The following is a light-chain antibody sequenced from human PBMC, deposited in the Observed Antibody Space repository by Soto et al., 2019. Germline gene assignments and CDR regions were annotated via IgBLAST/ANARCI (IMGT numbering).Light chain of an antibody. Sequence: EIVMTQSPATLSVSPGERATLSCRASQSVSSNLAWYQQKPGQVPRLLIYGASTRASGIPARVSGSGSGTEFTLTISSLQSEDFAVTYCQQYNDWPLTFGGGTKVEIK. J-gene: IGKJ4*01. CDR3: QQYNDWPLT. V-gene: IGKV3-15*01. CDR1: QSVSSN. CDR2: GAS.